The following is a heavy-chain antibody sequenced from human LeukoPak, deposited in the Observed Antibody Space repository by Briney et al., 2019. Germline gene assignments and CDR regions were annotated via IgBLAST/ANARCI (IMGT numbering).Heavy chain of an antibody. J-gene: IGHJ4*02. CDR1: GFTFSSYG. D-gene: IGHD1-1*01. V-gene: IGHV3-30*02. CDR2: IRYDGSNK. Sequence: GGSLRLSCAASGFTFSSYGMHWVRQAPCKGLEWVAFIRYDGSNKYYADSVKGRFTISRDNSKNTLYLQMNSLRAEDTAVYYCAKDPARWNDYWGQGTLVTVSS. CDR3: AKDPARWNDY.